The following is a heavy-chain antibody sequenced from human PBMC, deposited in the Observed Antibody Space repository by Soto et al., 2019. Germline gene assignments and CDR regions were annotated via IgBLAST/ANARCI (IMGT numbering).Heavy chain of an antibody. CDR2: IWYDGSNK. Sequence: QVQLVESGGGVVQPGRSLRLSCAASGFTFSSYGMHWVRQAPGKGLEWVAVIWYDGSNKYYADSVKGRFTISRDNSKNTLYLQKNSLTAEDTAVYYCAREVVALRYYYGMDVWGQGTKVTVSS. D-gene: IGHD2-15*01. V-gene: IGHV3-33*01. CDR3: AREVVALRYYYGMDV. J-gene: IGHJ6*02. CDR1: GFTFSSYG.